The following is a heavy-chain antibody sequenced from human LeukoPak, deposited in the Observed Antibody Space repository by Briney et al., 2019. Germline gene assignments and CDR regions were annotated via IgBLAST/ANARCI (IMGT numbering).Heavy chain of an antibody. Sequence: SETLSLTCTVSGGSISSGGYYWSRIRQHPGKGLEWIGYIYYSGSTYYNPSLKSRVTISVDTSKNQFSLKLSSVTAADTAVYYCARVAYYYDSSDYYGMDVWGQGTTVTVSS. V-gene: IGHV4-31*03. CDR1: GGSISSGGYY. D-gene: IGHD3-22*01. CDR2: IYYSGST. CDR3: ARVAYYYDSSDYYGMDV. J-gene: IGHJ6*02.